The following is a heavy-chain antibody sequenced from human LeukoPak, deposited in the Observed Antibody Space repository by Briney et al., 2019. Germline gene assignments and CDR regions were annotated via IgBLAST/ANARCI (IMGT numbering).Heavy chain of an antibody. CDR2: IGSSSSTI. D-gene: IGHD3-22*01. CDR1: GFTFSSYS. Sequence: RGSLRLSCAASGFTFSSYSMNWVRQAPGKGLEWVSYIGSSSSTIYYADSVKGRFTISRDNAKNSLYLQMNSLRAEDTAVYYCARETHYYDSSGYYYGVDYWGQGTLVTVSS. CDR3: ARETHYYDSSGYYYGVDY. V-gene: IGHV3-48*01. J-gene: IGHJ4*02.